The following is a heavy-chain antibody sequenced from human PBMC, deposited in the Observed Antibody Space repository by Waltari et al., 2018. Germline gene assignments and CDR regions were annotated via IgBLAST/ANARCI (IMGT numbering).Heavy chain of an antibody. CDR1: GFPFSNYW. J-gene: IGHJ4*02. Sequence: EVQLVVSGGGLVQPGGSLRHSCEVSGFPFSNYWMTWVRQAPGKELQWVANINEDGSARSYVDSLSGRFTISRDNAKMSLYRQINSLRAVDTAVYYCARDIPAGNSFLDYWGQGTQVTVSS. D-gene: IGHD2-2*02. CDR2: INEDGSAR. CDR3: ARDIPAGNSFLDY. V-gene: IGHV3-7*01.